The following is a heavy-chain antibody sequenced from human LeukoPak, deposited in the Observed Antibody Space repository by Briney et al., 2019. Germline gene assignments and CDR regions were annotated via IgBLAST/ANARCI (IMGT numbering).Heavy chain of an antibody. CDR3: AKDTGYDSSGSLY. V-gene: IGHV3-9*01. CDR2: ISWNSGSI. Sequence: GGSLRLSCAASGFTFDDYAMHWVRQAPGKGLEGVTGISWNSGSIGYADSVKGRFTISRDNAKNSLYLQMNSLRAEDTALYYCAKDTGYDSSGSLYWGQGTLVTVSS. D-gene: IGHD3-22*01. J-gene: IGHJ4*02. CDR1: GFTFDDYA.